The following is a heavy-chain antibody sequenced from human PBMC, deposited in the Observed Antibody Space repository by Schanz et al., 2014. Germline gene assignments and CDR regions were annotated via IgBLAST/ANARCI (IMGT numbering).Heavy chain of an antibody. CDR1: GYTFVSYS. CDR3: ARGPSQGYSYGHNIGAYYYGMDV. V-gene: IGHV1-46*01. CDR2: INPSGGGT. D-gene: IGHD5-18*01. Sequence: QVQLVQSGAEVKKPGASVKVSCKASGYTFVSYSMHWVRQAPGQGLEWMGIINPSGGGTSYALRFQDRVTVTRDKSTSTASMELSSLRSEDTAVYYCARGPSQGYSYGHNIGAYYYGMDVWGQGTTVNDSS. J-gene: IGHJ6*02.